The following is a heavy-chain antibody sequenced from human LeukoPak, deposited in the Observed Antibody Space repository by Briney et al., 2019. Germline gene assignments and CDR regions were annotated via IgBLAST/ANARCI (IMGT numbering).Heavy chain of an antibody. CDR1: RFTFSSYG. CDR2: IRYDGSNK. CDR3: AKGEGTYYDILTGYVSTYDAFDI. V-gene: IGHV3-30*02. Sequence: GGSLRLSYAASRFTFSSYGMHWVRQAPGKGLEWVAFIRYDGSNKYYADSVKGRFTISRDNSKNTLYLQMNSLRAEDTAVYYCAKGEGTYYDILTGYVSTYDAFDIWGQGTMVTVSS. D-gene: IGHD3-9*01. J-gene: IGHJ3*02.